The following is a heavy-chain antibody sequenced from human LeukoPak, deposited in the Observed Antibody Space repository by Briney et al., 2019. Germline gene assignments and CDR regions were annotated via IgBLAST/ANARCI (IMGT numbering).Heavy chain of an antibody. J-gene: IGHJ5*02. V-gene: IGHV4-4*02. D-gene: IGHD3-10*01. CDR1: GGSISSSNW. CDR2: INHSGST. Sequence: SETLSLTCAVSGGSISSSNWWSWVRQPPGKGLEWIGEINHSGSTNYNPSLKSRVTISVDTSKNQFSLQLSSVTAADTAVYYCARHTLLGWFDPWGQGTLVTVSS. CDR3: ARHTLLGWFDP.